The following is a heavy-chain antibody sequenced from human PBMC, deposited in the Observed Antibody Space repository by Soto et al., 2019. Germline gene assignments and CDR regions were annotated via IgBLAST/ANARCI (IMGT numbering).Heavy chain of an antibody. CDR3: SRDEGTSIQFYYYYYGLDV. V-gene: IGHV1-2*02. CDR2: INPKSVAT. D-gene: IGHD1-7*01. Sequence: ASVKVSCKASGDIFIDYYIHWVRQAPGQGLEWMAWINPKSVATNYAQKFDGRVTMTTDMSITTSYMELSVLPFDELALYFCSRDEGTSIQFYYYYYGLDVWGQGTTVTVSS. J-gene: IGHJ6*02. CDR1: GDIFIDYY.